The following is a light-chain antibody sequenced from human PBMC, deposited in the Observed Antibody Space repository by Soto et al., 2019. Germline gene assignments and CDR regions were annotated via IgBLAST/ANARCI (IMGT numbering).Light chain of an antibody. CDR2: SNN. CDR3: AAWDDSLNGVV. V-gene: IGLV1-44*01. J-gene: IGLJ2*01. Sequence: QSVLTQPPSASGTPGQRVTISCSGRSSNIGSNTVNWYQQLPGTAPKLLIYSNNQRPSGVPDLFSGSKSGTSASLAISGLQSEDEADYYCAAWDDSLNGVVFGGGTKLTVL. CDR1: SSNIGSNT.